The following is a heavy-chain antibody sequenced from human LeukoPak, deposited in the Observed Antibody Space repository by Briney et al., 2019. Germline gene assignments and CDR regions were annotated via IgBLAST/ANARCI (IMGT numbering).Heavy chain of an antibody. Sequence: GESLKISCKGSGYIFSDFWIVWVRQMSGKGLEWMGIIYPGDSDTRYSPSFQGQVTISADKSISTAYLQWSSLKASDTAMYYCAGRIYCSSTSCYTNWFDPWGQGTLVTVSS. CDR3: AGRIYCSSTSCYTNWFDP. J-gene: IGHJ5*02. CDR1: GYIFSDFW. CDR2: IYPGDSDT. D-gene: IGHD2-2*02. V-gene: IGHV5-51*01.